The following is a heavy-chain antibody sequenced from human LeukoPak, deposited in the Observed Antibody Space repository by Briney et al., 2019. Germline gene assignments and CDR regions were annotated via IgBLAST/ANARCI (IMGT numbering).Heavy chain of an antibody. Sequence: GGSLRLSCTTSGFPFSSFGMSWVRQAPGEGLEWVSGISAGGGSTPYADSVKGRFTISRDNSKNTLYLQMNSLRAEDTAVYYCARGTRSVDYWGQGTLVTVSS. D-gene: IGHD1-14*01. CDR3: ARGTRSVDY. CDR2: ISAGGGST. J-gene: IGHJ4*02. V-gene: IGHV3-23*01. CDR1: GFPFSSFG.